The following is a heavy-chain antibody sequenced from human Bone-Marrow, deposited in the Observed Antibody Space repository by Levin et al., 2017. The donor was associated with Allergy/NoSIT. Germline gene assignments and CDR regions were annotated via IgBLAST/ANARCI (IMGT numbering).Heavy chain of an antibody. CDR3: ARGAYHDILTGSYYFDS. V-gene: IGHV3-74*01. J-gene: IGHJ4*02. D-gene: IGHD3-9*01. CDR1: GFTFSDYW. Sequence: QPGESLKISCAASGFTFSDYWMHWVRQAPGKGMVWFSRINNEGHSTSYTDSVRGRFVISRDNAKNTLYLQMNSLRADDTAVYYCARGAYHDILTGSYYFDSWGQGTRVTVSS. CDR2: INNEGHST.